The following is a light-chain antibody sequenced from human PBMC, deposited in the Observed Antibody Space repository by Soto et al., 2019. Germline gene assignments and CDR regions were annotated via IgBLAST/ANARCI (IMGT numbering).Light chain of an antibody. Sequence: EIVMTQSPATLSVSPGERATLSCRASQNIITKLAWYQQKPGQAPRLLIYGASSRATGIPDRFSGSGSGTDFTLTISRLEPEDFATYYCQHYNSYSEAFGQGTKVDIK. CDR3: QHYNSYSEA. J-gene: IGKJ1*01. V-gene: IGKV3D-15*01. CDR1: QNIITK. CDR2: GAS.